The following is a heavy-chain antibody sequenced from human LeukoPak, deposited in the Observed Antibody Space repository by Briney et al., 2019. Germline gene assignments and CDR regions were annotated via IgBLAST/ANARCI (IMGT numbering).Heavy chain of an antibody. J-gene: IGHJ4*02. CDR2: IYYSGTT. V-gene: IGHV4-39*01. CDR3: ARRGDILTDYAFDY. Sequence: SETLSLTCSVSGGSINSNSHPWAWIRQAPGKGLEWIGNIYYSGTTSYNPSLKSRVTISVDTSKNQFSLRLSSVTAADTAVYYCARRGDILTDYAFDYWGQGTLVTVSS. CDR1: GGSINSNSHP. D-gene: IGHD3-9*01.